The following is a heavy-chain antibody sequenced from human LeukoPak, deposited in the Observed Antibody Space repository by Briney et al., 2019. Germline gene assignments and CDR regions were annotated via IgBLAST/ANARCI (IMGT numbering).Heavy chain of an antibody. CDR2: ISSSSSHM. D-gene: IGHD1-26*01. V-gene: IGHV3-21*01. CDR1: GFTFNSYS. CDR3: VRDSGSSYGYYFLH. Sequence: GGSLRLSCAASGFTFNSYSMYWVRQAPGKGLEWVSSISSSSSHMFYADSVKGRFGISRDNANISLYLQMNSLRAEDTAVYYCVRDSGSSYGYYFLHWGQGTLVTVSS. J-gene: IGHJ1*01.